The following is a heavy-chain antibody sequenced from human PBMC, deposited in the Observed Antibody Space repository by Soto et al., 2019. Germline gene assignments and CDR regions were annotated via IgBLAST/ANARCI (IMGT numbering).Heavy chain of an antibody. V-gene: IGHV3-72*01. CDR2: TRNKANSYTT. J-gene: IGHJ6*02. D-gene: IGHD3-3*01. Sequence: GGSLRLSCAASGFTFSDHYMDWVRQAPGKGLEWVGRTRNKANSYTTEYAASVKGRFTISRDDPKNSLYLQMNSLKTEDTAVYYCARESHYDFWSGYLNYYYYRMDVWGQGTTVTVSS. CDR1: GFTFSDHY. CDR3: ARESHYDFWSGYLNYYYYRMDV.